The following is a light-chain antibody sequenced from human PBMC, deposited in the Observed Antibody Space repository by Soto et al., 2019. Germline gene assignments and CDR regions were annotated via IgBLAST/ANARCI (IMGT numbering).Light chain of an antibody. CDR2: DAS. V-gene: IGKV3-11*01. CDR1: QSVSSY. J-gene: IGKJ4*01. CDR3: QQRTTWPLT. Sequence: EIVLTQSPATLSLSPGERATLSCRASQSVSSYLAWYQQKPGQAPRLLIYDASSRATGIPARFTGSGYGTDFTLTITSLVPEDFTVYYCQQRTTWPLTFGGGTKVEIK.